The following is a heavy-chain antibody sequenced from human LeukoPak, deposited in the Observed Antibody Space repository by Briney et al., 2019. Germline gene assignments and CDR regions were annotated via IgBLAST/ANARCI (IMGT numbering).Heavy chain of an antibody. CDR1: GFTFSSYA. Sequence: GGSLRLSCAASGFTFSSYAMSWVRHAPGKGLEWISTISGGTTYYADSVKGRFTIARDNSRNTLYLQMNSLRAEDTAVYCCAKRYVPDDYGIYYYYAMDVWGQGTTVTVSS. CDR2: ISGGTT. J-gene: IGHJ6*02. D-gene: IGHD4-17*01. CDR3: AKRYVPDDYGIYYYYAMDV. V-gene: IGHV3-23*01.